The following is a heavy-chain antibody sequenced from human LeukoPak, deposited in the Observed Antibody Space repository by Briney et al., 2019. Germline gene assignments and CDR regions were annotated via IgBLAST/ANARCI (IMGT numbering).Heavy chain of an antibody. Sequence: GGSLRLSCAASGFTFSSYWMSWVRQAPGKGLEWVANIKQDGSEKYYVDSVKGRLTISRDNAKNSLYLQMNSLRAEDTAVYYCARDDPLRTFDYWGQGTLVTVSS. J-gene: IGHJ4*02. CDR1: GFTFSSYW. CDR2: IKQDGSEK. CDR3: ARDDPLRTFDY. D-gene: IGHD1-14*01. V-gene: IGHV3-7*01.